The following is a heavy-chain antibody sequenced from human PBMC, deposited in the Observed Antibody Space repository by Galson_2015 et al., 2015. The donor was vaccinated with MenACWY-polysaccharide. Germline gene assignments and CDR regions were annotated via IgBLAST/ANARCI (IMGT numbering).Heavy chain of an antibody. V-gene: IGHV3-30*02. D-gene: IGHD2-21*02. CDR2: IRYDGSNK. J-gene: IGHJ4*02. CDR1: GFTFSSYG. CDR3: ARDLAYCGGDCYQFDY. Sequence: SLRLSCAASGFTFSSYGMHWVRQAPGKGLEWVAFIRYDGSNKYYADSVKGRFTISRDNSKNTLYLQMNSLRAEDTAVYYCARDLAYCGGDCYQFDYWGQGTLVTVSS.